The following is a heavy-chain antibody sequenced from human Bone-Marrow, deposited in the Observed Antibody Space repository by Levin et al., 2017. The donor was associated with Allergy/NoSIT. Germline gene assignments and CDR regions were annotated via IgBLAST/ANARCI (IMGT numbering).Heavy chain of an antibody. CDR3: LGPYASRFGY. D-gene: IGHD3-16*01. J-gene: IGHJ4*02. Sequence: PGGSLRLSCAVSGFSFNDAWMTWVRQAPGKGLEWVGRIKRKTDGGTTDYAAPVQGRFTISRDDSKNTLYLQMSSLKTDDTAVYYCLGPYASRFGYWGQGVLVSVSS. CDR1: GFSFNDAW. V-gene: IGHV3-15*01. CDR2: IKRKTDGGTT.